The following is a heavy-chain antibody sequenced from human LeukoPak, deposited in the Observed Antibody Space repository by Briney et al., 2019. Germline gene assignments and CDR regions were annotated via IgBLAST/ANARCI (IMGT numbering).Heavy chain of an antibody. D-gene: IGHD3-16*02. Sequence: GSLRLSCSASGFTFSSYAMSWVRQTPGKGLEWVSAISGSGGSTYYADCVKDRFTISKDNSKNTLYLQMNSLRAEDTAVYYCAKDRIRFGGVIASFDYWGQGTLVTVSS. CDR3: AKDRIRFGGVIASFDY. CDR2: ISGSGGST. J-gene: IGHJ4*02. CDR1: GFTFSSYA. V-gene: IGHV3-23*01.